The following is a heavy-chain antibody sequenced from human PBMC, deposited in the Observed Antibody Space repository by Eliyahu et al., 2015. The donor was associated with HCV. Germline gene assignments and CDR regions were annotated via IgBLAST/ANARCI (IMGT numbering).Heavy chain of an antibody. Sequence: QLQLQESGPGLVXPSETLSLTCSVSGCSITRPNXXWGWIRQPPGKGLEYIGSIFYSGTTFVNPSLESRVTISGDTSKNQFFLELRSVTAADTAVYYCARHADRGPAIWGFDSWGQGTLVTVSS. V-gene: IGHV4-39*01. J-gene: IGHJ4*02. CDR1: GCSITRPNXX. D-gene: IGHD2-2*02. CDR3: ARHADRGPAIWGFDS. CDR2: IFYSGTT.